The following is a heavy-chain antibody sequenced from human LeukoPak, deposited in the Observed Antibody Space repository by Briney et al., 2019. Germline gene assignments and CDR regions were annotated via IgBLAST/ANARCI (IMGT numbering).Heavy chain of an antibody. J-gene: IGHJ4*02. CDR3: ARRSVVAPRGFDY. V-gene: IGHV3-48*04. D-gene: IGHD2-2*01. CDR1: GFTFSSYS. Sequence: GGSLRLSCAASGFTFSSYSMNWVRQAPGKGLEWVSYISSSGSIIYYADSMKGRFTISRDNAKNSLYLQMNSLRAEDTAIYYCARRSVVAPRGFDYWGQGTLVTVSS. CDR2: ISSSGSII.